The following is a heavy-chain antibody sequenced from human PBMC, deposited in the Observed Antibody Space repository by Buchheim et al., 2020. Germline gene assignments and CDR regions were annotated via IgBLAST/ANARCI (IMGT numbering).Heavy chain of an antibody. Sequence: EVQLVESGGGLVQPVESLRLSCAASGFTFSRHWINWVRQAPGKGREWGANIKQDGSEKNYAESVKGGVTISRDTAENSVCLQMNTLRAEDTAVYYCARNPVGGSIDENFDYWGQGTL. CDR1: GFTFSRHW. D-gene: IGHD2-2*01. CDR3: ARNPVGGSIDENFDY. CDR2: IKQDGSEK. J-gene: IGHJ4*02. V-gene: IGHV3-7*01.